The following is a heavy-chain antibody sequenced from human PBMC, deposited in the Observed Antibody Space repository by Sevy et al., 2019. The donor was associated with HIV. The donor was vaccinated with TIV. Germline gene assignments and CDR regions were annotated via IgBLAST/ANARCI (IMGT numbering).Heavy chain of an antibody. CDR3: ARGRKTTEEWLEELDYYYGLDV. D-gene: IGHD2-8*01. Sequence: GGSLRLSCAASGFSLTTSDMHWVRQAPGKGLEGVAYVRNDGSNKYYADSGWDPFTISRDSAKNTLYLQMNSLRDEDTAIYYCARGRKTTEEWLEELDYYYGLDVWGQGTTVTVSS. CDR2: VRNDGSNK. CDR1: GFSLTTSD. V-gene: IGHV3-30*02. J-gene: IGHJ6*02.